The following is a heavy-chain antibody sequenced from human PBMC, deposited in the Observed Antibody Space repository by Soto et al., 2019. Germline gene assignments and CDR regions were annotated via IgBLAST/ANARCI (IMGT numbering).Heavy chain of an antibody. V-gene: IGHV3-23*01. J-gene: IGHJ5*02. CDR3: AKDSSASWGNNWFDP. CDR2: ISGSGGST. D-gene: IGHD6-25*01. CDR1: GFTFSSYA. Sequence: GGSLRLSCAASGFTFSSYAMSWVRQAPGKGLEWVSAISGSGGSTYYADSVKGRFTISRDNSKNTLYLQMNSLRAEDTAVYYCAKDSSASWGNNWFDPWGQGTLVTVSS.